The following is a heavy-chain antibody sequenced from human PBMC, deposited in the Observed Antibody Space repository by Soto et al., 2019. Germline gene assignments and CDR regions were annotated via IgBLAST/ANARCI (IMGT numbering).Heavy chain of an antibody. J-gene: IGHJ4*02. D-gene: IGHD3-16*01. CDR1: GDSIISGGYY. CDR3: SRGRGFWGRNDS. Sequence: QLHLQESGPGLVKTSQTLSLTCSVSGDSIISGGYYWTWLRQYPGKGLEYIGYIYYSGSTYYNPSLESRVTISIDASKTQFSLRLSSVTAADTAVYFCSRGRGFWGRNDSWGQGTLVTVSS. V-gene: IGHV4-31*03. CDR2: IYYSGST.